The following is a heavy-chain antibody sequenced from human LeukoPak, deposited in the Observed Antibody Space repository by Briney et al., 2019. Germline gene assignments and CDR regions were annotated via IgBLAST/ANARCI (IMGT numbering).Heavy chain of an antibody. CDR1: GYTFTSYD. J-gene: IGHJ6*03. Sequence: VASVKVSCKASGYTFTSYDINWVRQATGQRLEWMGWMNPNSGNTGYAQKFQGRVTMTRNTSISTAYMELSSLRSEDTAVYYCARAYDSSGHLGYYYYMDVWGKGTTVTISS. D-gene: IGHD3-22*01. CDR3: ARAYDSSGHLGYYYYMDV. V-gene: IGHV1-8*01. CDR2: MNPNSGNT.